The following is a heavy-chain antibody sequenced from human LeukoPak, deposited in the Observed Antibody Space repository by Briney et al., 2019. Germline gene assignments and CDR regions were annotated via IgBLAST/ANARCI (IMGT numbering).Heavy chain of an antibody. V-gene: IGHV3-11*06. CDR1: GFTFSDYY. CDR2: ITSSSSYT. Sequence: PDGSLPLSCAASGFTFSDYYMSWIRQAPGKGLEWVSYITSSSSYTNYADSVKGRFTISRDNAKNSLYLQMNSLRAEDTAVYYCARAGPPAFDPGGRGTLVTVSS. CDR3: ARAGPPAFDP. J-gene: IGHJ5*02.